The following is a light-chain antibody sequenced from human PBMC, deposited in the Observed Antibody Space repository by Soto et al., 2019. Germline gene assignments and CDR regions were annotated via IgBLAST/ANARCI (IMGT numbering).Light chain of an antibody. Sequence: QCVLTRAASVYGAAGQSITISCTGTSSDVGGYNYVSWYQHHPGKAPKLIIYDVSNRPSGVSIRFSGSKSDNTASLTISGLQPEDEADYHCSSYTTSNTRQIVFGTGTKVTVL. CDR1: SSDVGGYNY. J-gene: IGLJ1*01. CDR3: SSYTTSNTRQIV. V-gene: IGLV2-14*03. CDR2: DVS.